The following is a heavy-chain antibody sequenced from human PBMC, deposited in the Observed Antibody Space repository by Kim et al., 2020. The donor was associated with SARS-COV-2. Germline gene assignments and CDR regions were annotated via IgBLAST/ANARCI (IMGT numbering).Heavy chain of an antibody. CDR2: ISGSGGST. CDR1: GFTFSSYA. V-gene: IGHV3-23*01. D-gene: IGHD3-16*02. Sequence: GGSLRLSCAASGFTFSSYAMSWVRQAPGKGLEWVSAISGSGGSTYYADSVKGRFTISRDNSKNTLYLQMNSLRAEDTAVYYCAKGAKWGDDYVWGSYRDYGMDVWGQGTTVTVSS. J-gene: IGHJ6*02. CDR3: AKGAKWGDDYVWGSYRDYGMDV.